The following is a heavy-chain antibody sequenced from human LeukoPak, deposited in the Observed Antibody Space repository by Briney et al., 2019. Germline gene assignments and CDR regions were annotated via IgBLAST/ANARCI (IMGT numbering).Heavy chain of an antibody. CDR1: GFTFNNYW. D-gene: IGHD3-22*01. Sequence: PGGSLRLSCAASGFTFNNYWMHWVRQAPGKGLVWVSGINSDGSNATYADSVKGRFTISRDNAKNTLYLEMNSLRAEDMAVYYCAIGVVITTAFDNWGQGTLVTVSS. J-gene: IGHJ4*02. V-gene: IGHV3-74*01. CDR2: INSDGSNA. CDR3: AIGVVITTAFDN.